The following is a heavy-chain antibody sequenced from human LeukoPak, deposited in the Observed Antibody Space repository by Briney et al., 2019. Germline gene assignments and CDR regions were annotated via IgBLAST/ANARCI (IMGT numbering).Heavy chain of an antibody. CDR3: AKDSLIWGGAFDI. V-gene: IGHV3-7*03. CDR2: IKGDGSEK. Sequence: GGSLRLSCAASGFIFRTYWMSWVRQAPGKGLEWMANIKGDGSEKYYVDSVKGRFIISRDNAKNLLYLQMNSLRAEDTAVYYCAKDSLIWGGAFDIWGQGTMVTVSS. CDR1: GFIFRTYW. J-gene: IGHJ3*02. D-gene: IGHD3-16*01.